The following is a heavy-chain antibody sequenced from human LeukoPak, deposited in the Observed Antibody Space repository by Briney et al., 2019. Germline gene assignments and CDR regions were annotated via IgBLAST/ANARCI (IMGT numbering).Heavy chain of an antibody. CDR1: GFTFSSYG. CDR2: IRYDGSNK. Sequence: PGGSLRLSCAASGFTFSSYGMHWVRQAPGKGLEWVAFIRYDGSNKYYADSVKGRFTISRDNSKNTLYLQMNSLRAEDTAVYYCAKDPRDIVVVPAARWFDPRGQGTLVTVSS. J-gene: IGHJ5*02. D-gene: IGHD2-2*01. V-gene: IGHV3-30*02. CDR3: AKDPRDIVVVPAARWFDP.